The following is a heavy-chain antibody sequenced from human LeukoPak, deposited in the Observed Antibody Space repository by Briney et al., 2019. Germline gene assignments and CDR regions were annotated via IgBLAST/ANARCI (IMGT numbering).Heavy chain of an antibody. Sequence: ASVKVSCKASGYAFTGYFIHWVRQAPGQGLEWMGWINPNSGGPNYAQKFQDRVTMTRDTSINTAYMELSRLTSDDTALYYCARVRAIHDYGDPNWFDPWGQGTLVTVSS. V-gene: IGHV1-2*02. CDR2: INPNSGGP. D-gene: IGHD4-17*01. CDR1: GYAFTGYF. CDR3: ARVRAIHDYGDPNWFDP. J-gene: IGHJ5*02.